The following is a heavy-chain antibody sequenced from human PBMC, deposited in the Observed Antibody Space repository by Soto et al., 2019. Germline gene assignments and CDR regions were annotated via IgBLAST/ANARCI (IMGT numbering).Heavy chain of an antibody. J-gene: IGHJ4*02. CDR1: GGSVFSSSSL. CDR2: IFYTGTT. V-gene: IGHV4-39*02. CDR3: ARLGGLTEFTVPWYKLEQ. D-gene: IGHD1-1*01. Sequence: QLQLQESGPGVVKPSETLSLTCTVTGGSVFSSSSLWVWVRQSPGKGLEWLGQIFYTGTTYYNPSLGSRTTMSVDSSNRLFSLRLSSVTAADTALYYCARLGGLTEFTVPWYKLEQWGRGILVTVSS.